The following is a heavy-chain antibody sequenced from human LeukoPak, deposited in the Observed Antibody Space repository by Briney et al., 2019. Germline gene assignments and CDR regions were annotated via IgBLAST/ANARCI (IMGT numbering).Heavy chain of an antibody. D-gene: IGHD1-14*01. CDR3: SKEGPLVPFDY. CDR2: ISGSGGSR. J-gene: IGHJ4*02. V-gene: IGHV3-23*01. Sequence: GGSLRLSCAASGFTFSSYAMSWVRQAPGEGLEGASAISGSGGSRYYEDYAQRRFTISRDNSKDKLHLLMNSLSSDDTTVYYCSKEGPLVPFDYWGQGTLVTVSS. CDR1: GFTFSSYA.